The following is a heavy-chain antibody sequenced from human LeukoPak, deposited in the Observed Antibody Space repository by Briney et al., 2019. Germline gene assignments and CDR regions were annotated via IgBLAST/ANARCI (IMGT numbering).Heavy chain of an antibody. CDR1: GFSLSTSGMR. CDR2: IDWDDDK. Sequence: SGPALVKPTQTLTLTCTFSGFSLSTSGMRVSWIRQPPGKALEWLARIDWDDDKFYSTSLKTRLTISKDTSKNQVVLTMTNMDSVDTATYYCAREEWLPEGGFFDYWGQGTLVTVSS. J-gene: IGHJ4*02. CDR3: AREEWLPEGGFFDY. V-gene: IGHV2-70*04. D-gene: IGHD3-3*01.